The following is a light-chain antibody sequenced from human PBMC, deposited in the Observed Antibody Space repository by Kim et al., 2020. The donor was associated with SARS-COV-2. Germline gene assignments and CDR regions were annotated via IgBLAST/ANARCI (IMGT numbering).Light chain of an antibody. Sequence: LTQPHSVSESLGKTITISCTRSSGSIDDNYVQWYQQRPGGVPIIVIYEDDQRPSWVSDRFSGSIDNSSNSASLTISGLKTEDEADYYCQSYNRSNVVFGGGTQLTVL. CDR1: SGSIDDNY. CDR2: EDD. CDR3: QSYNRSNVV. V-gene: IGLV6-57*04. J-gene: IGLJ2*01.